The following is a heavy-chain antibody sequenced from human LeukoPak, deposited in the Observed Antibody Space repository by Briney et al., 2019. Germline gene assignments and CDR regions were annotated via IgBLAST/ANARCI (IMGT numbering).Heavy chain of an antibody. V-gene: IGHV1-2*02. Sequence: ASVKVSCKASGGTFSSYAISWVRQAPGQGLEWMGWINPNSGGTSYAQKFQGRVNMTRDTSISTAYMELSRLRSDDTAVYYCARVPYYDFWSGYYTWGQGTLVTVSS. CDR3: ARVPYYDFWSGYYT. J-gene: IGHJ5*02. D-gene: IGHD3-3*01. CDR1: GGTFSSYA. CDR2: INPNSGGT.